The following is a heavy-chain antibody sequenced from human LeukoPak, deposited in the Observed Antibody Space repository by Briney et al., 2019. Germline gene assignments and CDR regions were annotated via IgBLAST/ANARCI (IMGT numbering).Heavy chain of an antibody. CDR2: IFYSGST. CDR1: GYTFTSYG. V-gene: IGHV4-59*12. J-gene: IGHJ3*02. CDR3: AKSNGYGLVDI. D-gene: IGHD3-10*01. Sequence: SCKASGYTFTSYGISWIRQPPGKGLEWIGNIFYSGSTYYSPSLKSRVTISLDTSRNQFSLNLNSVTAADTAVYYCAKSNGYGLVDIWGQGTMVTVSS.